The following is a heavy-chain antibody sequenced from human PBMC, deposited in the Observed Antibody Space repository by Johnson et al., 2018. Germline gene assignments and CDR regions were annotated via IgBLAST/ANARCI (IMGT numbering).Heavy chain of an antibody. CDR1: GYRFISYW. J-gene: IGHJ6*03. Sequence: VQLVQSGAEVKKPGESLKISCTGSGYRFISYWFGWVRQMSGKGLEWMGIIYPADSDPRHSPSFQGQVTISADRSLTTAYLQWSTLKASDTAIYYCARLAGYYYMDVWGKGTTVTVSS. CDR3: ARLAGYYYMDV. V-gene: IGHV5-51*03. CDR2: IYPADSDP.